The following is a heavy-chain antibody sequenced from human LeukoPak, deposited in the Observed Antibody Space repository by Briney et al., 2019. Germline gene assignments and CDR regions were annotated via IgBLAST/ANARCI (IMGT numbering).Heavy chain of an antibody. J-gene: IGHJ4*02. CDR1: GFTFSSYA. V-gene: IGHV3-23*01. Sequence: PGGSLRLSCAASGFTFSSYAMSWVRQAPGKGLEWVSVISGSGGRTYYADSVKGRFTISRDNSKNTLYLQMNSLRAEDTAVYYCAKEYCSNSVCHSLDYWGQGTLVTVSS. D-gene: IGHD2-8*01. CDR3: AKEYCSNSVCHSLDY. CDR2: ISGSGGRT.